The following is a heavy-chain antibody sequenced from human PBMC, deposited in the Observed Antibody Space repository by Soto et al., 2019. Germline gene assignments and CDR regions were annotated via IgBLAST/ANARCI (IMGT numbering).Heavy chain of an antibody. Sequence: PSETLSLTCTVSGGSISSSSYYWGWIRQPPGKGLEWIGSIYYSGSTYYNPSLKSRVTISVDTSKNQFSLKLSSVTAADTAVYYCARSAELRYFDPYYYGMDVWGQGTTVTVSS. CDR2: IYYSGST. V-gene: IGHV4-39*01. CDR1: GGSISSSSYY. CDR3: ARSAELRYFDPYYYGMDV. D-gene: IGHD3-9*01. J-gene: IGHJ6*02.